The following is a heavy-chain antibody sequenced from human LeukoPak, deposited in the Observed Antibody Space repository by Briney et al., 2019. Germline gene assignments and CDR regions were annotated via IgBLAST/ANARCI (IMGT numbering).Heavy chain of an antibody. Sequence: GGSLRLSCAASGFTFSNYAMSWVRQAPGEGLEWVSAISGSGGNTYYTDSVKGRFTISRDNSKNTVYMQMNSLRAEDTAVYFCSKNSVVVIGSRTAFDFWGQGTMVTVSS. CDR1: GFTFSNYA. CDR2: ISGSGGNT. V-gene: IGHV3-23*01. CDR3: SKNSVVVIGSRTAFDF. D-gene: IGHD3-22*01. J-gene: IGHJ3*01.